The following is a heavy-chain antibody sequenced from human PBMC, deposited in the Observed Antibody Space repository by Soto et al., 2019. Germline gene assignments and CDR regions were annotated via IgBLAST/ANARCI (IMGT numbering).Heavy chain of an antibody. Sequence: EVQLLESGGGLVQPGGSLRLSCAASGFTFSSYAMSWVRQAPGKGLEWVSNVSGSSGSKSYADSVKGRFTISRDNSKSTVYLQMNSLRAEDTTVYFCAKDWCSGTTCYCLENWGQGTLVTVSS. V-gene: IGHV3-23*01. D-gene: IGHD1-7*01. CDR1: GFTFSSYA. CDR2: VSGSSGSK. J-gene: IGHJ4*02. CDR3: AKDWCSGTTCYCLEN.